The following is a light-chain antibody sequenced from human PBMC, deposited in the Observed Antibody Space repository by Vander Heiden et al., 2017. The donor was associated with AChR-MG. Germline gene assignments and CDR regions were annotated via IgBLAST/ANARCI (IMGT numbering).Light chain of an antibody. J-gene: IGLJ2*01. Sequence: SALTQPASVSGSPGHSLTISCTGTLSDAGTYDLLSLYQHPPGKPPKIMIYEGSTRPAGVAKRCSASKSGNTASLTISGRQAEDEADYYGCAYAESGIVLFGGGTKLTVL. V-gene: IGLV2-23*01. CDR2: EGS. CDR3: CAYAESGIVL. CDR1: LSDAGTYDL.